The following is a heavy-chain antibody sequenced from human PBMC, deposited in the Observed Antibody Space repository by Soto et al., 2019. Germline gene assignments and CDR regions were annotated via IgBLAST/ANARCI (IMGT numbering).Heavy chain of an antibody. D-gene: IGHD5-18*01. Sequence: SVKVSCKASGGTFSSYAISWVRQAPGQGLEWMGGIIPIFGTANYAQKFQGRVTITADKSTSTAYVELSSLRSEDTAVYYCARGVEAMATYYYYGMDVWGQGTTVTVSS. V-gene: IGHV1-69*06. CDR2: IIPIFGTA. CDR3: ARGVEAMATYYYYGMDV. CDR1: GGTFSSYA. J-gene: IGHJ6*02.